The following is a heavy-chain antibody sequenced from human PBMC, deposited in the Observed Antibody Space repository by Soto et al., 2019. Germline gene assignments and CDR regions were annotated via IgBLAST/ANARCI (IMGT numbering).Heavy chain of an antibody. CDR3: AKGAFSGGIVVVVAATPDFDY. J-gene: IGHJ4*02. CDR1: GFTFSSYG. Sequence: VGSLRLSCAASGFTFSSYGMHWVRQAPGKGLEWVAVISYDGSNKYYADSVKGRFTISRDNSKNTLYLQMNSLRAEDTAVYYCAKGAFSGGIVVVVAATPDFDYWGQGTLVTVSS. D-gene: IGHD2-15*01. V-gene: IGHV3-30*18. CDR2: ISYDGSNK.